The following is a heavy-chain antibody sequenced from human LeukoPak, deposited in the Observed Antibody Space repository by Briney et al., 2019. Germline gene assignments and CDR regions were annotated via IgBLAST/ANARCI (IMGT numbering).Heavy chain of an antibody. V-gene: IGHV3-23*01. Sequence: GGSLRLSCAASGFTFSSYGMSWVRQAPGKGLEWVSAISGSGGSTYYADSVKGRFTISRDNSKNTLYLQMNSLRAEDTAVYYCAKDFLPHYYDSSGYYGNAFDIWGQGTMVTVSS. CDR3: AKDFLPHYYDSSGYYGNAFDI. J-gene: IGHJ3*02. D-gene: IGHD3-22*01. CDR1: GFTFSSYG. CDR2: ISGSGGST.